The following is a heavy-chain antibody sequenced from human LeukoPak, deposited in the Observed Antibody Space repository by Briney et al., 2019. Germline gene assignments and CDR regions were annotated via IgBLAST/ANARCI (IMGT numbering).Heavy chain of an antibody. CDR2: FDPEDGET. D-gene: IGHD4-17*01. CDR1: GYTLTELS. Sequence: VASVKVSCKVSGYTLTELSMHWVRQAPGKGLEWMGGFDPEDGETIYAQKFQGRVTMTEDTSTDTAYMELSSLRSEDTAVYYCARFYGDPDGPGLGAFDIWGQGTMVSLSS. CDR3: ARFYGDPDGPGLGAFDI. V-gene: IGHV1-24*01. J-gene: IGHJ3*02.